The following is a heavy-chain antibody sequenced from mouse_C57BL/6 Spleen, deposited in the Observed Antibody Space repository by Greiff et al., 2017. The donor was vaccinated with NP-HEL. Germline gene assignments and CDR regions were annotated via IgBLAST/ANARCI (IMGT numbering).Heavy chain of an antibody. D-gene: IGHD1-1*01. J-gene: IGHJ1*03. CDR3: ARVTTVVGDWYFDV. CDR1: GYSFTDYN. Sequence: VQLKQSGPELVKPGASVKISCKASGYSFTDYNMNWVKQSNGKSLEWIGVINPNYGTTSYNQKFKGKATLTVDQSSSTAYMQLNSLTSEDSAVYYCARVTTVVGDWYFDVWGTGTTVTVSS. V-gene: IGHV1-39*01. CDR2: INPNYGTT.